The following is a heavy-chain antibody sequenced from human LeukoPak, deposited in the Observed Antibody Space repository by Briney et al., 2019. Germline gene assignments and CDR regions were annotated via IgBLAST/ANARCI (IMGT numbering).Heavy chain of an antibody. D-gene: IGHD3-10*01. Sequence: ASVKVSCKASGYTFTSYAMHWVRQAPGQRLEWMGWINAGNGNTKYSQKFQGRVTITRDTSASTAYMELCSLRSEDTAVYYCARLHPGIGYFYGVDVWGQGTAVTVSS. V-gene: IGHV1-3*01. CDR3: ARLHPGIGYFYGVDV. CDR1: GYTFTSYA. CDR2: INAGNGNT. J-gene: IGHJ6*02.